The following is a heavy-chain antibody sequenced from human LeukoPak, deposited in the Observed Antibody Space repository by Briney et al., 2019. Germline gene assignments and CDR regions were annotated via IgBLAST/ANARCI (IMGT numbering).Heavy chain of an antibody. V-gene: IGHV4-34*01. Sequence: PSETLCLTCAVYGGSLSGYYWSWIRQPPGKGLEWIGEINHSGSTNYNPSLKSRVTISVDTSKNQFSLKLSSVTAADTAVYYCARVFDWDVGAFDYWGQGTLVTVSS. D-gene: IGHD1-1*01. CDR2: INHSGST. CDR1: GGSLSGYY. CDR3: ARVFDWDVGAFDY. J-gene: IGHJ4*02.